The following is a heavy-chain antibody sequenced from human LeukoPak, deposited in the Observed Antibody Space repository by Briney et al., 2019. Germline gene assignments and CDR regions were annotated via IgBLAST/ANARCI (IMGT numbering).Heavy chain of an antibody. J-gene: IGHJ4*02. CDR1: GYSFTSYW. V-gene: IGHV5-51*01. CDR3: ARRKRLIAARGYYFDY. CDR2: IYPGDSDT. Sequence: GESLKISCKGSGYSFTSYWIGWVRQMPGKGLQWMGIIYPGDSDTRYSPSFQGQVTISADKSISTAYLQWSSLKASDTAMYYCARRKRLIAARGYYFDYWGQGTLVTVSS. D-gene: IGHD6-6*01.